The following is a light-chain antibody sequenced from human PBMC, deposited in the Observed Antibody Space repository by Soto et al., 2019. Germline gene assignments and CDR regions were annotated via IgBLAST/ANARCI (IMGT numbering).Light chain of an antibody. CDR3: SSYTNSGTVI. CDR1: SSDVGDYDY. V-gene: IGLV2-14*01. J-gene: IGLJ2*01. CDR2: EVS. Sequence: QSALTQPASVSGSLGQSITISCTGSSSDVGDYDYVSWYQQHPGATPKLMISEVSDRPSGVSYLFSGSKSGNTASLTISGLQADEEADYYCSSYTNSGTVIFGGGTKLTVL.